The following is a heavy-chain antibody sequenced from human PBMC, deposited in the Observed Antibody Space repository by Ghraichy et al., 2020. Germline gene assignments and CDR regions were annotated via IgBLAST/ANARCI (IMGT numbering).Heavy chain of an antibody. D-gene: IGHD2-2*01. Sequence: SETLSLTCAVYGGSFSGYYWSWIRQPPGKGLEWIGEINHSGSTNYNPSLKSRVTISVDTSKNQFSLKLSSVTAADTAVYYCARLVIGNRIVVVPAASVGGFDYWGQGTLVTVSS. CDR3: ARLVIGNRIVVVPAASVGGFDY. CDR2: INHSGST. V-gene: IGHV4-34*01. J-gene: IGHJ4*02. CDR1: GGSFSGYY.